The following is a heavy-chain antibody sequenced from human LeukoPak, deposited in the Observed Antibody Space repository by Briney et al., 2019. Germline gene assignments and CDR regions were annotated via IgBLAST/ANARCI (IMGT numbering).Heavy chain of an antibody. V-gene: IGHV3-48*01. CDR1: GFTFSSYS. CDR3: AELGITMIGGV. J-gene: IGHJ6*04. D-gene: IGHD3-10*02. Sequence: GGSLRLSCAVSGFTFSSYSMNWVRQAPGKGLEWVSYISSSSSTIYYADSVKGRFTISGDNAKNSLYLQMNSLRAEDTAVYYCAELGITMIGGVWGKGTTVTISS. CDR2: ISSSSSTI.